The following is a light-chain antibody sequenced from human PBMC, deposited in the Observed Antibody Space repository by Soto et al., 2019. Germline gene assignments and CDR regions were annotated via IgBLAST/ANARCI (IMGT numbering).Light chain of an antibody. CDR1: SSDVGGYKY. J-gene: IGLJ2*01. CDR3: CSYAGSFSLL. V-gene: IGLV2-11*01. CDR2: DVS. Sequence: QSALTQPRSVSGSPGQSVTISCTGTSSDVGGYKYVSWYQQHPGKAPKVMIYDVSKRPSGVPDRFFGSKSGNTASLTISGLQAEDEADYYCCSYAGSFSLLFGGGTKLTVL.